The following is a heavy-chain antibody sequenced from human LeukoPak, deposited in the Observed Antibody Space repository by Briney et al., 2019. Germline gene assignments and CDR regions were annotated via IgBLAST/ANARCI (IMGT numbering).Heavy chain of an antibody. Sequence: GGSLRLSCSASGFTFSSYEMNWVRQAPGKGLEWISYITGSGDTIYYADSVKGRFTISRDNAKNSLYLQMNSLRAEDTAVYYCAREPRGYYDSSGYGPDAFDIWGQGTMVTVSS. CDR3: AREPRGYYDSSGYGPDAFDI. CDR1: GFTFSSYE. D-gene: IGHD3-22*01. CDR2: ITGSGDTI. V-gene: IGHV3-48*03. J-gene: IGHJ3*02.